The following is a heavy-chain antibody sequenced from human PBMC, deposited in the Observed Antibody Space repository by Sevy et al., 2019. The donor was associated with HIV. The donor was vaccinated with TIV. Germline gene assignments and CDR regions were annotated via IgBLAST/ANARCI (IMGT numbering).Heavy chain of an antibody. CDR2: FIQSGST. J-gene: IGHJ3*02. D-gene: IGHD6-19*01. V-gene: IGHV4-34*12. CDR1: GGSFSDYY. CDR3: ARAIAVGGTFAFDI. Sequence: SETLSLTCAVYGGSFSDYYWNWIRQPPGKGLEWIGHFIQSGSTNFNPSLKSRVTISGDTSKNQFSLKLRSVTAADTAVYFCARAIAVGGTFAFDIWGQGTMVTVSS.